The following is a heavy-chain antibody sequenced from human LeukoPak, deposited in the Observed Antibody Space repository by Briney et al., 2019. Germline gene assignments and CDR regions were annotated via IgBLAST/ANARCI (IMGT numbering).Heavy chain of an antibody. J-gene: IGHJ4*02. CDR3: ARVRYSSSWSHTPYYFDY. Sequence: ASVTVSCKASGYTFTGYYMHWVRQAPGQGLEWMGWINPNSGGTNYAQKFQGRVTMTRDTSISTAYMELSRLRSDDTAVYYCARVRYSSSWSHTPYYFDYWGQGTLVTVSS. CDR2: INPNSGGT. D-gene: IGHD6-13*01. V-gene: IGHV1-2*02. CDR1: GYTFTGYY.